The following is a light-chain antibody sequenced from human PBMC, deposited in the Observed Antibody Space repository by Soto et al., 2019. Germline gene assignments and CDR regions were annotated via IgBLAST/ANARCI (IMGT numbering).Light chain of an antibody. CDR1: QSISIN. CDR2: AAS. CDR3: QQHNNRLP. Sequence: VVMKQSPATLSVSPGRRAILSCRASQSISINLAWYQQKPGQAPRLLIYAASNRAAGVPARFSVSWSGTEFTLYICSLQSADFAVYYSQQHNNRLPFGRGTRLEIK. V-gene: IGKV3-15*01. J-gene: IGKJ5*01.